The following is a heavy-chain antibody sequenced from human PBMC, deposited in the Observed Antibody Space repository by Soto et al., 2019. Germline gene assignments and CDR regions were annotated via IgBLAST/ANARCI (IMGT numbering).Heavy chain of an antibody. J-gene: IGHJ6*02. CDR3: ASPVEPLYYYGMDV. Sequence: QVQLVESGGGVVQPGRSLRLSCAASGFTFSTYAMEWVRQAPGKGLDWVALISYDGSDNSYADSVKGRFTISRDNSKNTLYLQMNSLRLEDTAVYYCASPVEPLYYYGMDVWGQGTTVTVSS. V-gene: IGHV3-30-3*01. CDR2: ISYDGSDN. CDR1: GFTFSTYA.